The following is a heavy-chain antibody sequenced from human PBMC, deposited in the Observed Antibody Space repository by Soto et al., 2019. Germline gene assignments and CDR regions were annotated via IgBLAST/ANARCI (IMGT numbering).Heavy chain of an antibody. CDR1: GGTFSSSA. V-gene: IGHV1-69*12. CDR2: IIPIFGTA. D-gene: IGHD4-17*01. CDR3: ARRHEYGGNSDAFDI. J-gene: IGHJ3*02. Sequence: QVQLVQSGAEVKKPGSSVKVSCKASGGTFSSSAINWVRQAPGQGPEWMGGIIPIFGTADYTKKFQGRVTITADESTSTAYMELSSLRSEDTAVYYCARRHEYGGNSDAFDIWGQGTMVTVSS.